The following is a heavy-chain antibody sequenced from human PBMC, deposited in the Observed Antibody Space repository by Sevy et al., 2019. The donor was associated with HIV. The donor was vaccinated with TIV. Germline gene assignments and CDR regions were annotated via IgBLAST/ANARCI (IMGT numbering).Heavy chain of an antibody. CDR2: IKSKTDGGTT. V-gene: IGHV3-15*01. J-gene: IGHJ3*02. D-gene: IGHD3-3*01. Sequence: GGSLRLSCAASGFTFSNAWMSWVRQAPGKGLEWVGRIKSKTDGGTTDYAAPVKGRFTISTDESKNTLYLQMHSLKTEDTAVYYCTTDTGISDYDFWSGRDDTFDNWGQGTMVTVSS. CDR1: GFTFSNAW. CDR3: TTDTGISDYDFWSGRDDTFDN.